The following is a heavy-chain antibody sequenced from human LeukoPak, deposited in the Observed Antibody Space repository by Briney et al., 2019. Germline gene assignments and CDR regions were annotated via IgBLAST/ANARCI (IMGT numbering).Heavy chain of an antibody. CDR1: GFTFINAW. Sequence: GGSLRLSCAASGFTFINAWMSWVRQAPQKGLEWVGRIKSRADGGTTDYAAPVKGRFTISRDDSKNTLYLQMNSLKTEDTAVYYCTIGYCSGGSCYGYYFDYWGQGTLVTVSS. D-gene: IGHD2-15*01. J-gene: IGHJ4*02. CDR3: TIGYCSGGSCYGYYFDY. CDR2: IKSRADGGTT. V-gene: IGHV3-15*01.